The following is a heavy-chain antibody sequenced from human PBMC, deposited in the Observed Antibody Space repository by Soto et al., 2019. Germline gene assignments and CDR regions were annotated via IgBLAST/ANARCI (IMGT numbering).Heavy chain of an antibody. CDR3: ARTQGSSGYYYNFDS. V-gene: IGHV3-33*01. D-gene: IGHD3-22*01. J-gene: IGHJ4*02. Sequence: PGGSLRLSCAASGFTFSSYGMHWVRQAPGKGLEWVAVIWYDGSNKYYADSVKGRFTISRDNSKNTLYLQMNSLRAEDTAVYYCARTQGSSGYYYNFDSWGQGTLVTVSS. CDR2: IWYDGSNK. CDR1: GFTFSSYG.